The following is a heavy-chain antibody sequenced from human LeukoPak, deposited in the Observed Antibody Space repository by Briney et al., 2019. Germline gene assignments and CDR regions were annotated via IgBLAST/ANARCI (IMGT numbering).Heavy chain of an antibody. D-gene: IGHD3-16*01. CDR1: GGSISSSSYY. Sequence: KTSETLSLTCTVSGGSISSSSYYWGWIRQPPGKGLEWIGSIYYSGSTYYNPSLKSRVTISVDTSKNQFSLKLSSVTAADTAVYYCARLYTRELQDWFDPWGQGTLVTVSS. CDR2: IYYSGST. J-gene: IGHJ5*02. CDR3: ARLYTRELQDWFDP. V-gene: IGHV4-39*01.